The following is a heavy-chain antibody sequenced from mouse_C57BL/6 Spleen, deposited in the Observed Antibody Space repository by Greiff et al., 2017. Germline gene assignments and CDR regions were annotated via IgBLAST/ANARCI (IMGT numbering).Heavy chain of an antibody. J-gene: IGHJ4*01. CDR1: GFNIKNTY. V-gene: IGHV14-3*01. CDR3: AGGELEAMDY. CDR2: IDPANGNT. Sequence: LVESVAELVRPGASVKLSCTASGFNIKNTYMHWVKQRPEQGLEWIGRIDPANGNTKYAPKFQGKATITSDTSSNTAYLQRSSLTSEDTAMYYCAGGELEAMDYWGQGTSVTVSS.